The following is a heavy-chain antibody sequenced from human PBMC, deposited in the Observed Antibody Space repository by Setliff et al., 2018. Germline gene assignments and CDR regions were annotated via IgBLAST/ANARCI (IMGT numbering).Heavy chain of an antibody. V-gene: IGHV4-39*01. CDR3: ARPMVRGLTSRFCFDP. Sequence: SETLSLTCTVSGGSISGTNYYWGWIRQPPGKKLEWIGSIYHSGNTYYNPSLNSRVIISVDTSKNQFSLRLDSVTAADTAVYYCARPMVRGLTSRFCFDPWGQGILVTVSS. J-gene: IGHJ5*02. D-gene: IGHD3-10*01. CDR2: IYHSGNT. CDR1: GGSISGTNYY.